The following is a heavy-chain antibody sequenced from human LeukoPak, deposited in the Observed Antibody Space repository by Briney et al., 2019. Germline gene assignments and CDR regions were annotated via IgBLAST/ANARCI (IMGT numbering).Heavy chain of an antibody. D-gene: IGHD3-3*01. CDR3: ATIPYYDFWSGSYYYMDV. J-gene: IGHJ6*03. CDR1: GFTFSSYA. V-gene: IGHV3-23*01. Sequence: PGGSLRLSCAASGFTFSSYAMSWVRQAPGKGLEWVSAISGSGGSTYYADSVKGRFTISRDNSKNTLYLQMNSLRAEDTAVYYCATIPYYDFWSGSYYYMDVWGKGTTVTVSS. CDR2: ISGSGGST.